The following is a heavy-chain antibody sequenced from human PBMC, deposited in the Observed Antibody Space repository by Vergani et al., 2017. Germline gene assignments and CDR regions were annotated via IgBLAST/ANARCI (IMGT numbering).Heavy chain of an antibody. CDR1: GYTFTSYY. D-gene: IGHD3-10*01. CDR2: ISYDGSNK. J-gene: IGHJ3*02. V-gene: IGHV3-30*04. Sequence: QVQLVQSGAEVKKPGASVKVSCKASGYTFTSYYMHWVRQAPGKGLEWVAVISYDGSNKYYADSVKGRFTISRDNSKNTLYLQMNSLRAEDTAVYYCARELQWFGELSHHAFDIWGQGTMVTVSS. CDR3: ARELQWFGELSHHAFDI.